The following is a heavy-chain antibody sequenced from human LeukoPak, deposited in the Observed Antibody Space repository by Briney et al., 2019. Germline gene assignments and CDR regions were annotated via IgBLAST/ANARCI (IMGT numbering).Heavy chain of an antibody. CDR1: GYSFTNYW. CDR3: ARPVGASLCYLDV. D-gene: IGHD1-26*01. V-gene: IGHV5-51*01. CDR2: IYPSDSDT. J-gene: IGHJ6*03. Sequence: GESLKISCKGSGYSFTNYWIGWGRQMPGKGLEWMGIIYPSDSDTRYSPSFQGQVTISADKSINIAYLQWSSLKASDTTMYYCARPVGASLCYLDVWGKGTTVTVSS.